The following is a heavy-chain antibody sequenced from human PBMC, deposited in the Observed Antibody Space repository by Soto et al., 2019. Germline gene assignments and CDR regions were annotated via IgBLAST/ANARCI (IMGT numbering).Heavy chain of an antibody. D-gene: IGHD3-22*01. Sequence: ASVKVSCKASGYTFTSYGISWVRQAPGQGLDWMGWISAYNGNTNYAQKLQGRVTMTTDTSTSTAYMELRSLRSDDTAVYYCVRDRPGYYDSSGPDDAFDIWGQGTMVTVSS. CDR2: ISAYNGNT. J-gene: IGHJ3*02. CDR1: GYTFTSYG. V-gene: IGHV1-18*01. CDR3: VRDRPGYYDSSGPDDAFDI.